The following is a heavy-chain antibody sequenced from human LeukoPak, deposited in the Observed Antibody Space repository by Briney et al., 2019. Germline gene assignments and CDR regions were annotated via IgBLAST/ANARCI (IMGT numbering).Heavy chain of an antibody. CDR2: IYPADSDT. Sequence: GESLKISCKGFGYTFTNHWIAWVRQIPGKGLEWMGIIYPADSDTRYSPSFQGQVTISADKSVRTAYLQWSSLKASDTAMYYCAFGASNWDQFDYWGQGTLVTVSS. D-gene: IGHD7-27*01. CDR3: AFGASNWDQFDY. J-gene: IGHJ4*02. CDR1: GYTFTNHW. V-gene: IGHV5-51*01.